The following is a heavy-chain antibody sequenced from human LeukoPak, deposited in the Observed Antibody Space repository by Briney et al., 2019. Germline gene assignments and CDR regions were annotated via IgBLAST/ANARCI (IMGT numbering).Heavy chain of an antibody. CDR1: GGSFSGYY. CDR3: ARGLRTTMVRGIIITGRNWFDP. CDR2: INHSGSI. D-gene: IGHD3-10*01. J-gene: IGHJ5*02. V-gene: IGHV4-34*01. Sequence: SETLSLTCAVYGGSFSGYYWSWIRQPPGKGLEWIGEINHSGSINYNPSLKSRVTISVDTSKNQFSLKLSSLTAADTAVYYCARGLRTTMVRGIIITGRNWFDPWGQGTLVTVSS.